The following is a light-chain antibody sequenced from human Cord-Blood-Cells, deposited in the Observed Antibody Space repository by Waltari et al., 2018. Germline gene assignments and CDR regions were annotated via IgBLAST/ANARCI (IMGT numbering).Light chain of an antibody. CDR2: EGS. CDR3: CSYSGSSTFHVV. Sequence: SALTRTPYVSGSPGREITSSSIENTSDVGSYKHDSWYQHHPGKAPKLIIYEGSKRPSGVSNRLSGSKSGNTASLTISRRQAEDEADYYCCSYSGSSTFHVVFGGGTKLTVL. J-gene: IGLJ2*01. CDR1: TSDVGSYKH. V-gene: IGLV2-23*03.